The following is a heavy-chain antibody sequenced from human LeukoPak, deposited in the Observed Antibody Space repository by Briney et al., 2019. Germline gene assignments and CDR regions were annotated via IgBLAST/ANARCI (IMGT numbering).Heavy chain of an antibody. CDR1: GGSISSYY. CDR3: AREFGYYDILTGYRRIDAFDI. V-gene: IGHV4-59*01. Sequence: SETLSLACTVSGGSISSYYWSWIRQPPGKGLEWIGYTYYSGSTNYNPSLKSRVTISVDTSKNQFSLKLSSVTAADTAVYYCAREFGYYDILTGYRRIDAFDIWGQGTMVTVSS. CDR2: TYYSGST. D-gene: IGHD3-9*01. J-gene: IGHJ3*02.